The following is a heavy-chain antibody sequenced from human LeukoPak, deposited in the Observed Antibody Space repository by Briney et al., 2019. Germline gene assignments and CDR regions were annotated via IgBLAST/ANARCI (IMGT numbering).Heavy chain of an antibody. CDR2: TSYSGNT. CDR3: ARHCCSGPAKRVFDI. V-gene: IGHV4-39*01. CDR1: GGSIISSDYH. Sequence: SETLSLTCTVSGGSIISSDYHWGWVRQPPGKGLEWIGTTSYSGNTDYNPSLRSRVTISVDTSNNQFSLRLGSVTAADTAVYHCARHCCSGPAKRVFDIWGQGTMVTVSS. D-gene: IGHD2-15*01. J-gene: IGHJ3*02.